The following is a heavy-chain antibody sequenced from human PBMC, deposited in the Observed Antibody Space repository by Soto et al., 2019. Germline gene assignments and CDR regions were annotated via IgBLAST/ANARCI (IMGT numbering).Heavy chain of an antibody. D-gene: IGHD1-1*01. CDR1: SGPSSSHN. Sequence: QVQLQQSGPGLVKPSETLSLTCSVSSGPSSSHNWGWIRQPPGRGLEWIGYVYSTGGTSYNPSLKSRVTISADTSTNHISLTLPSVTAADPDVYYCVRQGIGNLHGLVDVWGQGTTVRVSS. CDR3: VRQGIGNLHGLVDV. J-gene: IGHJ6*02. V-gene: IGHV4-59*08. CDR2: VYSTGGT.